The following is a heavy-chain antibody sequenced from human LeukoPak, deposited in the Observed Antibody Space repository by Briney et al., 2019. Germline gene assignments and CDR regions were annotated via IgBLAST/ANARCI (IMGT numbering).Heavy chain of an antibody. CDR2: ISYDGSNK. CDR3: AKDWADYYDSSGYYDY. V-gene: IGHV3-30*18. CDR1: GFTFSSYG. D-gene: IGHD3-22*01. Sequence: PGGSLRLSCAASGFTFSSYGMHWVRQAPGKGLEWVAVISYDGSNKYYADSVKGRFTISRDNSKNTLYLQMNSLRVEDTAVYYCAKDWADYYDSSGYYDYWGQGTLVTVSS. J-gene: IGHJ4*02.